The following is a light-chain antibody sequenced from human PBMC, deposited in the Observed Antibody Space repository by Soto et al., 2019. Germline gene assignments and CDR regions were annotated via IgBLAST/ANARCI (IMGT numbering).Light chain of an antibody. Sequence: DIQMTQSPSTLSASVGDRVTITCRASQSISSWVAWYQQKPGKAPKLLIYKASSLETGVPSRFSGRGSLPEFTLIISSLQPDYFASYYCQQSGSSSPWTVGQGTKVEIK. CDR2: KAS. CDR1: QSISSW. CDR3: QQSGSSSPWT. V-gene: IGKV1-5*03. J-gene: IGKJ1*01.